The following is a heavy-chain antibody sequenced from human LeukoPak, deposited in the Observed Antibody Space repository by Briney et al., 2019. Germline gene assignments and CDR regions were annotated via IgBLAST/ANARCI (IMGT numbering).Heavy chain of an antibody. CDR2: IYYSGST. D-gene: IGHD2-15*01. J-gene: IGHJ4*02. Sequence: PSETLSLTCTVSGGSISSYYWSWIRQPPGKGLEWIGYIYYSGSTNYNPSLKSRVTISVDTSKNQFSLKLSSVTAADTAVYYCARHKGWYPAFDYWGQGTLVTVSS. CDR1: GGSISSYY. CDR3: ARHKGWYPAFDY. V-gene: IGHV4-59*08.